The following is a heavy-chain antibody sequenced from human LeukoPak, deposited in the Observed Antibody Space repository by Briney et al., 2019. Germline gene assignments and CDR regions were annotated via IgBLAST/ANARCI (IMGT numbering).Heavy chain of an antibody. CDR3: VKDPRDTYGTNWFVS. Sequence: GGSLRLSCVASGFSFGNYAMSWVRQAPGKGLQWVSQISGTGGATWYAGFARDRFTISRDNSKKTLYLQMSGLRVEDTAMYYCVKDPRDTYGTNWFVSWGQGTLLIVS. CDR2: ISGTGGAT. CDR1: GFSFGNYA. V-gene: IGHV3-23*01. J-gene: IGHJ5*01. D-gene: IGHD2-21*01.